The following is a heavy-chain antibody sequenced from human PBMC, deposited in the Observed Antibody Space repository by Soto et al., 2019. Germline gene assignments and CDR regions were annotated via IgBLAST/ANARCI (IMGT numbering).Heavy chain of an antibody. CDR2: IWYDGSNK. CDR1: GFTVSSYG. CDR3: ARDKITGTPYGMDV. D-gene: IGHD1-20*01. V-gene: IGHV3-33*01. J-gene: IGHJ6*02. Sequence: XGSLRLSFAASGFTVSSYGMHWVRQAPGKGLEWVAVIWYDGSNKYYADSVKGRFTISRDNSKNTLYLQMNSLRAEDTAVYYCARDKITGTPYGMDVCGQRTTVTVSS.